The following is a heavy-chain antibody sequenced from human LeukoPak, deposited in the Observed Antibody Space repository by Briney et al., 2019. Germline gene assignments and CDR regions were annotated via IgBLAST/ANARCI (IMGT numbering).Heavy chain of an antibody. CDR3: ARDLGSLTYYYDSSGGGGFDY. V-gene: IGHV7-4-1*02. Sequence: ASVKVSCKASGYTFTSYNINWVRQAPGQGLEWMGWINTNTGNPTYAQGFTGRFVFSLDTSVSTAYLQISSLKAEDTAVYYCARDLGSLTYYYDSSGGGGFDYWGQGTLVTVSS. CDR1: GYTFTSYN. J-gene: IGHJ4*02. D-gene: IGHD3-22*01. CDR2: INTNTGNP.